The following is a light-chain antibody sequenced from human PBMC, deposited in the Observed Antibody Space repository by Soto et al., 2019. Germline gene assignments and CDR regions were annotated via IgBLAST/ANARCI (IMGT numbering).Light chain of an antibody. CDR3: QQFNSYPLT. CDR2: AAS. V-gene: IGKV1-9*01. CDR1: QGIASS. Sequence: DIHLTQSPSFLSASVGDRVTITCRASQGIASSLAWYQQKAGKAPKLLIYAASTLESGVPSRFSGSGPGTAFTLTISSLQPEDFGIYYCQQFNSYPLTFGGGTKVEIK. J-gene: IGKJ4*01.